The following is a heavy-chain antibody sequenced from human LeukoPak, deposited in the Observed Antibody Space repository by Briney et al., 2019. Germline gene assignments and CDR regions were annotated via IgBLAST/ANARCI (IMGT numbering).Heavy chain of an antibody. CDR1: GGSISSGGYY. V-gene: IGHV4-31*03. D-gene: IGHD3-10*01. J-gene: IGHJ5*02. Sequence: SQTLSLTCTVSGGSISSGGYYWSWIRQHPGKGLEWIGYIYYSGSTYYNPSLKSRVTISVDTSKNQFSLKLSSVTAADTAVYYCARGGGRITMVRGNTLKQHNWFDPWSQGTLVTVSS. CDR3: ARGGGRITMVRGNTLKQHNWFDP. CDR2: IYYSGST.